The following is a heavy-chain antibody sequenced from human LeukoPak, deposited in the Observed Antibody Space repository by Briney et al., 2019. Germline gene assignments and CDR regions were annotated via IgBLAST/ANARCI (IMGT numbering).Heavy chain of an antibody. Sequence: GGSLRLSCAASGFTFSSYWMSWVRQAPGKGLEWVSVIYSGGSTYYADSVKGRFTISRDNSKNTLYLQMNSLRAEDTAVYYCARVEGQWLVRYFDYWGQGTLVTVSS. CDR1: GFTFSSYW. CDR3: ARVEGQWLVRYFDY. V-gene: IGHV3-66*01. J-gene: IGHJ4*02. D-gene: IGHD6-19*01. CDR2: IYSGGST.